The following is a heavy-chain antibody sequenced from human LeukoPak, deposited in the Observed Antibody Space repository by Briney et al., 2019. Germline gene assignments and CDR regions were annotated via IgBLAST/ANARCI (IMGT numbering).Heavy chain of an antibody. CDR1: GYTFTSYY. D-gene: IGHD4-11*01. CDR2: INPSDGST. CDR3: ARGYSNPHFDY. Sequence: GASVKVSCKSSGYTFTSYYMHGVRQAPGQGLQWMGIINPSDGSTTSAQKFQGGVTMTRDTSTSTVYMELSSLRSEDTAVYYCARGYSNPHFDYWGQGTLVTVSS. J-gene: IGHJ4*02. V-gene: IGHV1-46*03.